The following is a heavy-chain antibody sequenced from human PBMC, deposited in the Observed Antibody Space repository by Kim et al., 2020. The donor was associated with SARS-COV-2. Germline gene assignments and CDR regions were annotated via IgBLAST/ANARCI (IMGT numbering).Heavy chain of an antibody. D-gene: IGHD1-1*01. CDR3: AKSSAGTGTDY. V-gene: IGHV3-33*06. CDR2: IWYDGSNK. CDR1: GFTFSSYA. J-gene: IGHJ4*02. Sequence: GGSLRLSCAASGFTFSSYAMHWVRQAPGKGLEWVAVIWYDGSNKYYADSVKGRFTISRDNSKNTLYLQMNSLRAEDTAVYYCAKSSAGTGTDYWGQGTLVTVSS.